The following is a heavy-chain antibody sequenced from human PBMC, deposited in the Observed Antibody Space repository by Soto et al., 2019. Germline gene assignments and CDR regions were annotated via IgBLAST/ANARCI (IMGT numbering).Heavy chain of an antibody. V-gene: IGHV1-18*01. CDR2: ISGYNGDT. D-gene: IGHD6-19*01. Sequence: QVQLVQSGAEVKKPGASVKVSCKASGYTFTSFGINWVRQAPGQGIEWMGWISGYNGDTNYAQNLQDRVTMTTDTSTSTAYLELRSLRSDDTAVFYCARDGLGGSSVWSNWFDPWGQGTLVTVSS. CDR1: GYTFTSFG. CDR3: ARDGLGGSSVWSNWFDP. J-gene: IGHJ5*02.